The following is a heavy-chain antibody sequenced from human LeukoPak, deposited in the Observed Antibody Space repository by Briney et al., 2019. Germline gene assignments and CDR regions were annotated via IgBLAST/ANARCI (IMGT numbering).Heavy chain of an antibody. CDR2: IIPIFGTA. V-gene: IGHV1-69*05. CDR3: ARDNGDFPRALDI. CDR1: GGTFSSYA. D-gene: IGHD4-17*01. Sequence: GASVKVSCKASGGTFSSYAISWVRQAPGQGLEWMGRIIPIFGTANYAQKFQGRVTITTDESTSTAYMELGSLRSEDTAVYYCARDNGDFPRALDIWGQGTMVTVSS. J-gene: IGHJ3*02.